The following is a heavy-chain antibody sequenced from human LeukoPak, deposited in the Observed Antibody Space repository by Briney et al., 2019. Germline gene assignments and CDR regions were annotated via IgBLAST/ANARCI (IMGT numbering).Heavy chain of an antibody. CDR3: AKDLEYSSSSDGMDV. CDR2: ISWNSGSI. CDR1: GFTLDDYA. D-gene: IGHD6-6*01. V-gene: IGHV3-9*01. J-gene: IGHJ6*02. Sequence: GGSLRLSCAASGFTLDDYAMHWVRQAPGKGLEWVSGISWNSGSIGYADSVKGRFTISRDNAKNSLYLQMNSLRAEDTALYYCAKDLEYSSSSDGMDVWGQETTVTVSS.